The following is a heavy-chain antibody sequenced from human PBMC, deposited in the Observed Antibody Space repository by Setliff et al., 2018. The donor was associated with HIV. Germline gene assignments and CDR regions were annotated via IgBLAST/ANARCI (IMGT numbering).Heavy chain of an antibody. V-gene: IGHV4-4*07. CDR3: ARDRSNYGSGSSAYNWFDP. J-gene: IGHJ5*02. D-gene: IGHD3-16*01. Sequence: TLSLTCTVSGDSMRNYYWSWLRQPAGKGLEWIGRIFPSGTTNYNPSLKSRVTMSIDTSKDQFSLNLNSVTAADTAVYFCARDRSNYGSGSSAYNWFDPWGQGNLVTVSS. CDR2: IFPSGTT. CDR1: GDSMRNYY.